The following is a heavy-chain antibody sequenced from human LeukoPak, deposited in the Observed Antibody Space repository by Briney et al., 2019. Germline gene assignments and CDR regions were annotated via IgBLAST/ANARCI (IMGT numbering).Heavy chain of an antibody. CDR2: IYPGDSDT. CDR3: ARERKSAAGTAPYYFDY. V-gene: IGHV5-51*01. D-gene: IGHD6-13*01. Sequence: GESLKISCKGSGYSFTSYWIGWVRQMPGKGLEWMGIIYPGDSDTRYSPSFQGLVTISADKSISTAYLQWSSLKASDTAMYYCARERKSAAGTAPYYFDYWGQGTLVTVSS. CDR1: GYSFTSYW. J-gene: IGHJ4*02.